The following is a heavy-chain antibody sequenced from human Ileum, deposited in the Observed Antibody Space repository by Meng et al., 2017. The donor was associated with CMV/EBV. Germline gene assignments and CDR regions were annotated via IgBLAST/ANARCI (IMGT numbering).Heavy chain of an antibody. CDR2: IYYSGDT. CDR3: ARGSYSFRHFDY. V-gene: IGHV4-31*03. CDR1: GYSISSGGYY. Sequence: CSVSGYSISSGGYYWSLIRQHPGKGLEWIGYIYYSGDTYYNPSLKSRVTISVDTSKNQFSLKLSSVTAADTAVYYCARGSYSFRHFDYWGQGTLVTVSS. J-gene: IGHJ4*02. D-gene: IGHD4-11*01.